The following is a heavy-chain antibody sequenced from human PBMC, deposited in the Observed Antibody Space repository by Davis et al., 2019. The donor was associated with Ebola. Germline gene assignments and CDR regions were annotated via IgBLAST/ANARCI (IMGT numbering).Heavy chain of an antibody. D-gene: IGHD3-3*01. V-gene: IGHV4-4*02. CDR3: ARGVLRFLEWLFREDYYYGMDV. CDR1: GGSISSSNW. J-gene: IGHJ6*02. Sequence: MPSETLSLTCAVSGGSISSSNWWSWVRQPPGKGLEWIGEIYHSGSTNYNPSLKSRVTISVDKSKNQFSLKLSSVTAADTAVYYCARGVLRFLEWLFREDYYYGMDVWGQGTTVTVSS. CDR2: IYHSGST.